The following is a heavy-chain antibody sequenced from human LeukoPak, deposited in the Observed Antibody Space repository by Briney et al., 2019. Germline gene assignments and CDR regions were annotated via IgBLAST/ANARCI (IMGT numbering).Heavy chain of an antibody. CDR1: GFTFGSYA. Sequence: GGSLRLSCATSGFTFGSYAMNWVRQAPGKGLEWVSGISYSGVSTYYGDSVKGRFTISRDNAENTLYLQMDSLRAEDTAVYYCARSISSSSSFDYWAQGTLVTVSS. V-gene: IGHV3-23*01. D-gene: IGHD6-6*01. CDR2: ISYSGVST. CDR3: ARSISSSSSFDY. J-gene: IGHJ4*02.